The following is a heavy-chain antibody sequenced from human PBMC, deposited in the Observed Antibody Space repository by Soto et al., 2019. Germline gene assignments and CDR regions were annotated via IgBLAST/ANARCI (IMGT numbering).Heavy chain of an antibody. CDR1: DDSINSDKYY. D-gene: IGHD3-16*01. CDR3: ARYNYHSRTYTYFVS. Sequence: PSETLSLTCSVSDDSINSDKYYLGWIRQPPEKGLEWIGSIYYRGNAYYNPSLQTRVTISLDTSRSRFSLKLTSVTAADSAVYFCARYNYHSRTYTYFVSWGKGTMVTVSS. V-gene: IGHV4-39*01. J-gene: IGHJ4*02. CDR2: IYYRGNA.